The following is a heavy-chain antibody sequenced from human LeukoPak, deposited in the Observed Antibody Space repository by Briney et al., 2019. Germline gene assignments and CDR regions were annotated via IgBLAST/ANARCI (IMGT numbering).Heavy chain of an antibody. J-gene: IGHJ5*02. Sequence: SETLSLTCAAYGGSFSGYYWSWIRQPPGKGLEWIGEINHSGSTNYNPSLKSRVTISVDTSKNQFSLKLSSVTAADTAVYYCARGSGEAHNWFDPWGQGTLVTVSS. D-gene: IGHD4-17*01. CDR1: GGSFSGYY. V-gene: IGHV4-34*01. CDR3: ARGSGEAHNWFDP. CDR2: INHSGST.